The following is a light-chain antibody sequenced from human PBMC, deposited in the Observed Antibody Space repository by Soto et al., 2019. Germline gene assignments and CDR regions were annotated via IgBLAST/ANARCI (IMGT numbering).Light chain of an antibody. CDR3: QQYGHAPFT. CDR2: GAS. CDR1: QSVSSSY. V-gene: IGKV3-20*01. J-gene: IGKJ3*01. Sequence: EIVLTQSPGTLSFSPGERATLTCRASQSVSSSYLAWFQQKPGQAPRLLIYGASSRATGIPDRFSGSGSGTDFTLTISSLEPEDFAVYYCQQYGHAPFTFGPGTKVDIK.